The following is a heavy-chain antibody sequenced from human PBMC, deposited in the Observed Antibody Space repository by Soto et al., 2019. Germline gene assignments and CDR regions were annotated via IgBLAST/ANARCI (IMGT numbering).Heavy chain of an antibody. CDR2: IIPIFGTA. J-gene: IGHJ3*02. CDR1: GGTFSSYA. Sequence: ASVKVSCKASGGTFSSYAISWVRQAPGQGLEWMGGIIPIFGTANYAQKFQGRVTITADESTSTAYMELSSLRSEDTAVYYCARGQWPEYAFDIWGQGTMVTVSS. V-gene: IGHV1-69*13. CDR3: ARGQWPEYAFDI. D-gene: IGHD6-19*01.